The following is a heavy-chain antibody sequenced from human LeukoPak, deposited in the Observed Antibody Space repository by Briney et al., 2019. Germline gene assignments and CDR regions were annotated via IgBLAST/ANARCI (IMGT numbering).Heavy chain of an antibody. V-gene: IGHV3-11*01. CDR3: ARTAYRGGDCYSVAFDI. Sequence: GGSLRLSCAASGFTFSDYYMSWIRQAPGKGLEWVSYISSSGSTIYYADSVKGRFTISRDNAKNSLYLQMNSLRAEDTAVYYCARTAYRGGDCYSVAFDIWGQGTMVTVSS. CDR2: ISSSGSTI. J-gene: IGHJ3*02. D-gene: IGHD2-21*02. CDR1: GFTFSDYY.